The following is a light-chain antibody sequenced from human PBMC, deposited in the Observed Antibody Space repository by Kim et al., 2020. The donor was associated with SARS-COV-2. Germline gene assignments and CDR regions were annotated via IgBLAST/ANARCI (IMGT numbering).Light chain of an antibody. CDR3: QQSYSTPWT. CDR2: AAS. V-gene: IGKV1-39*01. Sequence: ASVGDRVTITCRASQSISSYLNWYQQKPGKAPKLLIYAASSLQSGVPSRFSGSGSGTDFTLTISSLQPEDFATYYCQQSYSTPWTFGQGTKVDIK. J-gene: IGKJ1*01. CDR1: QSISSY.